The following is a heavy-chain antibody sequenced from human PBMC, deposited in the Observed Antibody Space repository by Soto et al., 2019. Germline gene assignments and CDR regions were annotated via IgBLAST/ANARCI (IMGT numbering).Heavy chain of an antibody. V-gene: IGHV2-26*01. D-gene: IGHD3-10*02. CDR2: IFSNHEK. Sequence: QVTLTESGPVLVRPTETLTLTCTVSGFSLSDPTMGVSWIRQAPGKALEWLVHIFSNHEKSYRASLQSRLSISNDVSANQVVLTMTDMGPGDTATYYCARIVRPGLVFTFDSWGQGALVSVSS. CDR1: GFSLSDPTMG. J-gene: IGHJ4*02. CDR3: ARIVRPGLVFTFDS.